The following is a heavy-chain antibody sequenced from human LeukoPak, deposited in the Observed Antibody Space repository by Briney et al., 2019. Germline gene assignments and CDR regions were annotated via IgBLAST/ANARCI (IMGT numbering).Heavy chain of an antibody. J-gene: IGHJ6*03. Sequence: SETLSLTCAVYGGSFSGYYWSWIRQPPGKGLEWIGEINHSGSTNYNPSLKSRVTISVDTSKNQFSLKLSSVTAADTAVYYCARGRAYCGGDCHSRRYYYYMDVWGKGTTVTVSS. CDR3: ARGRAYCGGDCHSRRYYYYMDV. D-gene: IGHD2-21*02. CDR2: INHSGST. CDR1: GGSFSGYY. V-gene: IGHV4-34*01.